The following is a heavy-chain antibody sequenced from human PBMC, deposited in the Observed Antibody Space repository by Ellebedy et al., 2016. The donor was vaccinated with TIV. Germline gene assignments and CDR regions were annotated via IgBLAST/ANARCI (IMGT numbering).Heavy chain of an antibody. CDR2: INHSGST. CDR1: AGSFSGYY. V-gene: IGHV4-34*01. J-gene: IGHJ4*02. D-gene: IGHD1-26*01. Sequence: MPSETLSLTCAVYAGSFSGYYWSWIRQPPGKGLEWIGEINHSGSTNYNPSLKSRVTTSVDTAKNQFSLKLTSVTAADTAVYYCARGGRGGSYTRFDYWGQGTLVTVSS. CDR3: ARGGRGGSYTRFDY.